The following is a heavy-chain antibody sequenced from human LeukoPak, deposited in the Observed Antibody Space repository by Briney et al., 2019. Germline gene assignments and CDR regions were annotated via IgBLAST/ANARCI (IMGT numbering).Heavy chain of an antibody. Sequence: SETLSLTCTVSGGSISSYYWSWIRQPAGKGLEWIGRIYTSGSTNYNPSLKSRVTMPVDTSKNQFSLKLSSVTAADTAVYYCARVVMSAVDTAGIDAFDIWGQGTMVTVSS. CDR3: ARVVMSAVDTAGIDAFDI. V-gene: IGHV4-4*07. CDR2: IYTSGST. CDR1: GGSISSYY. J-gene: IGHJ3*02. D-gene: IGHD5-18*01.